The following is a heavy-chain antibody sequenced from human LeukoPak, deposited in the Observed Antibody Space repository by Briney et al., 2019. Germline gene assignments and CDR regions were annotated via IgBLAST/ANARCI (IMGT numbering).Heavy chain of an antibody. CDR3: ARGPITMVRGVTPYLFDP. D-gene: IGHD3-10*01. J-gene: IGHJ5*02. CDR2: MNPNSGNT. Sequence: ASVKVSCKASGYTFTSYDINWVRQATGQGLEWMGWMNPNSGNTGYAQKFQGRVTMTRNTSISTAYMELSSLRSEDTAVYYCARGPITMVRGVTPYLFDPWGQGTLVTVSS. CDR1: GYTFTSYD. V-gene: IGHV1-8*01.